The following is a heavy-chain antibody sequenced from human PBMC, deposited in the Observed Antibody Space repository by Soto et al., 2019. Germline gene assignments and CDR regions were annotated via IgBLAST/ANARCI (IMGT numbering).Heavy chain of an antibody. D-gene: IGHD5-12*01. J-gene: IGHJ6*02. CDR3: ARDRGYDGGIDV. Sequence: QVQLVESGGGVVQPGRSLRLSCAASGFTFRSYGMHGVRQAPGKGLGWVAVIWNDGRNKDYADSVKGRFTISRDNSKNMLYLPMNSLRGEDTAVYYCARDRGYDGGIDVWGQGTTVTVPS. CDR2: IWNDGRNK. V-gene: IGHV3-33*01. CDR1: GFTFRSYG.